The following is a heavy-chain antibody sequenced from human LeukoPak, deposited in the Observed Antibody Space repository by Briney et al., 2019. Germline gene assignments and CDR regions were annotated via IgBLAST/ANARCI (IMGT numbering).Heavy chain of an antibody. CDR1: GFTFSSYA. Sequence: QPGGSLRLSCAASGFTFSSYAMSWVRQAPGKGLEWVSAISGSGGSTYYADSVKGRFTISRDNSKNTLYLQMNSLRAEDTAVYYCAKRYYYDSSGYPYYFDYWGQGTLVTVSS. V-gene: IGHV3-23*01. J-gene: IGHJ4*02. D-gene: IGHD3-22*01. CDR2: ISGSGGST. CDR3: AKRYYYDSSGYPYYFDY.